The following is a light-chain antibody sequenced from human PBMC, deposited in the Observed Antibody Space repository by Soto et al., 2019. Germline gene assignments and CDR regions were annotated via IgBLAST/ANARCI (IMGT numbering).Light chain of an antibody. V-gene: IGLV2-8*01. CDR1: SNDIGGYNF. CDR3: SSYAGSNNLL. Sequence: QSVLTQPPSASGSPGQSVTISCTGTSNDIGGYNFVSWYQQHPGKAPKLMIYEVSKRPSGVPDRFSGSKSGSTASLTVSGLQAEDEADYYCSSYAGSNNLLFGGGTQLTVL. CDR2: EVS. J-gene: IGLJ3*02.